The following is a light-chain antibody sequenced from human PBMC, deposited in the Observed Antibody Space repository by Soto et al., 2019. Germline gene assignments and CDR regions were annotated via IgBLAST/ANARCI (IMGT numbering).Light chain of an antibody. J-gene: IGLJ2*01. CDR3: SSYRGSSTLT. Sequence: QSALTQPASVSGSPGQSVTISCTGTSSDIGAYKYVSWYQHHPGKSPRLMIYEVTYRPSGVSNRFSGSQSGNTASLTISGLQAEDEADYYCSSYRGSSTLTFGGGTKLTVL. CDR2: EVT. V-gene: IGLV2-14*01. CDR1: SSDIGAYKY.